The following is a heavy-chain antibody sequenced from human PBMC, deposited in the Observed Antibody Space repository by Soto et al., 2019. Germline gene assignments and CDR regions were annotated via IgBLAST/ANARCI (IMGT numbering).Heavy chain of an antibody. CDR3: AIAWKAVGATTVGFDYYYGMDV. D-gene: IGHD1-26*01. CDR2: IYHSGST. V-gene: IGHV4-30-2*01. Sequence: PSETLSLTCAVSGGSISSGGYSWSWIRQPPGKGLEWIGYIYHSGSTYYNPSLKSRVTISVDRSKNQFSLKLSSVTAADTAVYYCAIAWKAVGATTVGFDYYYGMDVWGQGTTVTVSS. CDR1: GGSISSGGYS. J-gene: IGHJ6*02.